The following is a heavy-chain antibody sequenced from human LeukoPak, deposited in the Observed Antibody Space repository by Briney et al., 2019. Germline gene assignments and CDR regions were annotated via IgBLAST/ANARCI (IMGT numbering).Heavy chain of an antibody. CDR3: AKSDYYDSSGYYYGSDY. CDR2: ISGSGGST. CDR1: GFTFSSYA. Sequence: GGSLRLSCAASGFTFSSYAMTWVRQAPGKGLEWVSGISGSGGSTYYADSVKGRFTISRDNSKNTLYVQMNSLRAEDTAVYYCAKSDYYDSSGYYYGSDYGGQGTLVTVSS. J-gene: IGHJ4*02. V-gene: IGHV3-23*01. D-gene: IGHD3-22*01.